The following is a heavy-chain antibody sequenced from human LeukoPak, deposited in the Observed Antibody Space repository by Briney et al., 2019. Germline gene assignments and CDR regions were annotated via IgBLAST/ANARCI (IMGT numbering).Heavy chain of an antibody. CDR2: MNPNSGNT. CDR1: GYTFTSYD. CDR3: ARGGRSSWFRPALYYYYYMDV. J-gene: IGHJ6*03. V-gene: IGHV1-8*01. D-gene: IGHD6-13*01. Sequence: ASVKVSCKAPGYTFTSYDINWVRQATGQGLEWMGWMNPNSGNTGYAQKFQGRVTMTRNTSISTAYMELSSLRSEDTAVYYCARGGRSSWFRPALYYYYYMDVWGKGTTVTVSS.